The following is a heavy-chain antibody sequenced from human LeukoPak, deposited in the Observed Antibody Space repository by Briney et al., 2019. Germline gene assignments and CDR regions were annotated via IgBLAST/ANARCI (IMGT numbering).Heavy chain of an antibody. Sequence: PGGSLRLSCAASGFTFDDYAMHWVRQAPGKGLEWVSLISGDGGSTYYADSVKGRFTISRDNSKNSLYLRMNSLRTEDTALYYCAKDMGDLDYGDLLFDYWGQGTLVTVSS. CDR3: AKDMGDLDYGDLLFDY. J-gene: IGHJ4*02. V-gene: IGHV3-43*02. D-gene: IGHD4-17*01. CDR1: GFTFDDYA. CDR2: ISGDGGST.